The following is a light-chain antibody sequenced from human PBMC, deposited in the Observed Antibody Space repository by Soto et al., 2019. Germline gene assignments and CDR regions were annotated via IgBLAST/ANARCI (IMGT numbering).Light chain of an antibody. CDR2: GAS. J-gene: IGKJ4*01. Sequence: EIVMTQSPATLSVSPGERATLSCRASQSVSSNLAWYQQKPGQAPRLLIYGASTRATGFPARFSGSGSGTAFTLTISSLQSEDFAVYYCQQHNKWPLTFGGVTKVEI. CDR1: QSVSSN. CDR3: QQHNKWPLT. V-gene: IGKV3-15*01.